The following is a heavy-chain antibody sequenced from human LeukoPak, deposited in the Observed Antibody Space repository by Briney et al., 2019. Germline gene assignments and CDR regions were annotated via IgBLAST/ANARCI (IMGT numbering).Heavy chain of an antibody. J-gene: IGHJ6*03. D-gene: IGHD3-16*02. CDR1: GGTFSSYA. CDR2: IIPIFGTA. CDR3: ARGGLRLGELSSPIYYYYMDV. V-gene: IGHV1-69*06. Sequence: ASVKVSCKASGGTFSSYAISWVRQAPGQGLEWMGGIIPIFGTANYAQKFQGRVTITADKSTSTAYMELSSLRSEDTAVYYCARGGLRLGELSSPIYYYYMDVWGKGTTVTVSS.